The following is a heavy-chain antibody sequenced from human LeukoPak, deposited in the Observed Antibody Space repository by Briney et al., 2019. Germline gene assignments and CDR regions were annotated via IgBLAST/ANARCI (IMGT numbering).Heavy chain of an antibody. CDR3: AREREGAFDY. D-gene: IGHD1-26*01. CDR2: IKQDGSDQ. V-gene: IGHV3-7*01. Sequence: PGGSLRLSCAASGFTFSTFWMSWVRQAPGKGLEWVANIKQDGSDQYDVDSVEGRFTISRDNALNSLYLQMNSLRAEDTAVYYCAREREGAFDYWGQGTLVTVSS. J-gene: IGHJ4*02. CDR1: GFTFSTFW.